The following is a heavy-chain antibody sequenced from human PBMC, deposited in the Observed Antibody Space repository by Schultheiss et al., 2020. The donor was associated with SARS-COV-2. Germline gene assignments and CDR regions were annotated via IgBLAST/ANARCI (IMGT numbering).Heavy chain of an antibody. CDR3: ARRRGRRCTNGVCYVDY. Sequence: SETLSLTCTVSGGSISSSSYYWGWIRQPPGKGLEWIGIIYYSGSTYYNPSLKSRVTISVDTSKNQFSLKLSSVTAADTAVYYCARRRGRRCTNGVCYVDYWGQGGLVTVSS. J-gene: IGHJ4*02. CDR2: IYYSGST. V-gene: IGHV4-39*01. CDR1: GGSISSSSYY. D-gene: IGHD2-8*01.